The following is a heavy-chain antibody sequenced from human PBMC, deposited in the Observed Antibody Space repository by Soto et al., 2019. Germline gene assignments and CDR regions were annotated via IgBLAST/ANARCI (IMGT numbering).Heavy chain of an antibody. D-gene: IGHD3-10*01. CDR1: DGSITSGGYY. V-gene: IGHV4-31*03. CDR2: IYDSGST. CDR3: ARKQAGYFYGIDY. Sequence: TLSLTCTVSDGSITSGGYYWSWIRQHPGKGLEWLGYIYDSGSTFYNPSLKSRITLSVDTSKNQFSLKLSSVTVADTAVYFCARKQAGYFYGIDYWGQGTLVTVSS. J-gene: IGHJ4*02.